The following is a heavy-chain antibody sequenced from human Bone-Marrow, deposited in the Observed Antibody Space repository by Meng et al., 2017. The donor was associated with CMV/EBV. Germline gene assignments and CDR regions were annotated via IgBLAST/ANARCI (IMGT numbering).Heavy chain of an antibody. D-gene: IGHD6-6*01. V-gene: IGHV4-59*01. CDR3: AGSSPPAPFDF. J-gene: IGHJ3*01. Sequence: GSLRLSCTVSGGSMSSYYWSWIRQAPGKRLKWIGYIYYTGTSKYNPSLKSQVTMSVDTSKNQFSVKLSSVTAADTAVYYCAGSSPPAPFDFWGQGKMVSVSS. CDR1: GGSMSSYY. CDR2: IYYTGTS.